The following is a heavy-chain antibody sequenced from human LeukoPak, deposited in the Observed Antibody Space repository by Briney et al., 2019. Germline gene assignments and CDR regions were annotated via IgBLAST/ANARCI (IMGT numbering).Heavy chain of an antibody. CDR2: ISGSGGST. J-gene: IGHJ4*02. CDR3: ARGTRSLVRLDY. D-gene: IGHD6-6*01. Sequence: GGSLRLSCAASGFTFSSYAMSWVRQAPGKGLEWVSAISGSGGSTYYADSVKGRFTISRDNSKNTLYLQMNSLRAANTAVYYCARGTRSLVRLDYWGQGTLVTVSS. CDR1: GFTFSSYA. V-gene: IGHV3-23*01.